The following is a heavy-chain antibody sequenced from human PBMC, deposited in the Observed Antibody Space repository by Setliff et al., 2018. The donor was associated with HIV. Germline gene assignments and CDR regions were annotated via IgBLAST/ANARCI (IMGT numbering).Heavy chain of an antibody. J-gene: IGHJ4*02. CDR1: GGSISSSGPGYY. CDR2: VYYSGST. D-gene: IGHD3-3*01. Sequence: PSETLSLTCTVSGGSISSSGPGYYWCWVRQAPGGGLEWIGSVYYSGSTYYNPSLKSRVTISLDTSKNQLSLRLTSMTSADTAVYYCARSQPDTILVVVIFDYWGQGKMVTVSS. CDR3: ARSQPDTILVVVIFDY. V-gene: IGHV4-39*01.